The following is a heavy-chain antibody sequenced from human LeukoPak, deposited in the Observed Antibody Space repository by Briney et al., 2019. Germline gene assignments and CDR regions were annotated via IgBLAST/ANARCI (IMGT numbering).Heavy chain of an antibody. CDR1: GFTFTTYW. D-gene: IGHD1-1*01. J-gene: IGHJ4*02. CDR3: AYYHVNEEPPTF. Sequence: GGSLRLSCAASGFTFTTYWMSWVRQAPGKGLEWVANIKQDGNEKYYVDSVKGRFTISRDNAKNSLYLQMNSLRVEDTAVYYCAYYHVNEEPPTFWGQGTLVTVSS. V-gene: IGHV3-7*01. CDR2: IKQDGNEK.